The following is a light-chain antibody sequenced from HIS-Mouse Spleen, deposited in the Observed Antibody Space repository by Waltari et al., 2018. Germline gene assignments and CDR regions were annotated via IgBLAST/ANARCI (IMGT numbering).Light chain of an antibody. CDR3: QAWDSSTVV. J-gene: IGLJ2*01. CDR1: KWGEKY. V-gene: IGLV3-1*01. Sequence: SYELTRRLSVSVSPGQKASITCSGVKWGEKYACWYQQKPGQSPVLVIYQDGARPSGIPGRFAGSTSRNPSTLTISGTQAMEESDYYWQAWDSSTVVCGGGTKRTVL. CDR2: QDG.